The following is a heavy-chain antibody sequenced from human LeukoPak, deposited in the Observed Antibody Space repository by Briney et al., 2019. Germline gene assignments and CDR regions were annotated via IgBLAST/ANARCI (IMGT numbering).Heavy chain of an antibody. Sequence: ASVKVSCKASGYTFTGYYMHWVRQAPGQGPEWMGWINPNSGGTNYAQKFQGRVTMTRDTSISTAYMELSRLRSDDTAVYYCARSPVAAGHYFDYWGQGTLVTVSS. J-gene: IGHJ4*02. CDR2: INPNSGGT. D-gene: IGHD6-19*01. CDR3: ARSPVAAGHYFDY. CDR1: GYTFTGYY. V-gene: IGHV1-2*02.